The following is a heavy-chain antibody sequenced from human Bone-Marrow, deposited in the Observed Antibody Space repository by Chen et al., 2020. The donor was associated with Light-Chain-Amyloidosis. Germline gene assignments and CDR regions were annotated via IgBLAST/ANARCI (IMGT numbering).Heavy chain of an antibody. J-gene: IGHJ4*02. V-gene: IGHV5-51*01. Sequence: EVQLEQSGPEVKKTEEPLKISCKGSGYTFPNYWIGWVRQMPGKGLEWMGVIYPDDSDARYSPSFEGQVTISADKSITTAYLQWRSLKASDTAMYYCARRRDGYNFDYWGQGTLVTVSS. CDR1: GYTFPNYW. CDR3: ARRRDGYNFDY. CDR2: IYPDDSDA. D-gene: IGHD5-12*01.